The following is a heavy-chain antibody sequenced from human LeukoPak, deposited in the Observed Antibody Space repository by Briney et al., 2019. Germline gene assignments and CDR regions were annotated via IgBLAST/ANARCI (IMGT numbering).Heavy chain of an antibody. CDR2: IYYSGST. CDR3: ASGYSSSWYYFDY. J-gene: IGHJ4*02. Sequence: SETLSLTCTVSGGSISSSSYYWGWIRQPPGQGLEWIGSIYYSGSTYYNPSLKSRVTISVDTSKNQFSLKLSSVTAADTAVYYCASGYSSSWYYFDYWGQGTLVTVSS. CDR1: GGSISSSSYY. V-gene: IGHV4-39*01. D-gene: IGHD6-13*01.